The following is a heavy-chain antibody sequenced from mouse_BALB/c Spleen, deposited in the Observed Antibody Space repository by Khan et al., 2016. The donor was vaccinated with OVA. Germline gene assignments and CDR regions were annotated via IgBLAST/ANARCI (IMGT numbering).Heavy chain of an antibody. CDR2: ISSGGSYT. V-gene: IGHV5-9-3*01. Sequence: EVQLQESGGGLVKPGGSLKFSCAASGFTFSNYAMSWVRQTPEKRLEWVATISSGGSYTYYPDSVKGRFTISRDNAKNTLYLQMSSLMSEDTAMXYCTRTPGYYGINYFDYLGQGTTLTVSS. D-gene: IGHD1-1*01. J-gene: IGHJ2*01. CDR3: TRTPGYYGINYFDY. CDR1: GFTFSNYA.